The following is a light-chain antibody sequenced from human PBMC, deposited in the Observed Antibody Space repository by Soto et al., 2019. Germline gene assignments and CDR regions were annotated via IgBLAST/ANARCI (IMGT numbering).Light chain of an antibody. Sequence: EVVLTQSPATLSLSPGERAILSCRASQSISKYLAWYQQKPGQAPRLLIYDAFTRAAGIPARFSGSGSGTDFTLTISSLEAEDFAVYDCQQRCNWPPVTTFGQGTKLEIK. CDR1: QSISKY. J-gene: IGKJ2*01. CDR2: DAF. CDR3: QQRCNWPPVTT. V-gene: IGKV3-11*01.